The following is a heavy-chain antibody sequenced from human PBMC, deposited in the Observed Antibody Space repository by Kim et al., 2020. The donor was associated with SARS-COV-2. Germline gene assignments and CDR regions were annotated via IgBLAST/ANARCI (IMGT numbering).Heavy chain of an antibody. Sequence: GGSLRLSCAASGFTFSSYWMSWVRQAPGKGLGWVANIKQDGSEKYYVDSVKGRFTISRDNAKNSLYLQMNSLRAEDTAVYYCARETLEYSSSSGDWFDPWGQGTLVTVSS. J-gene: IGHJ5*02. CDR2: IKQDGSEK. D-gene: IGHD6-6*01. CDR3: ARETLEYSSSSGDWFDP. CDR1: GFTFSSYW. V-gene: IGHV3-7*01.